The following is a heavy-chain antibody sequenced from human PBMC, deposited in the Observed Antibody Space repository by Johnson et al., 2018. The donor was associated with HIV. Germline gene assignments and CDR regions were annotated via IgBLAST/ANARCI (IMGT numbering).Heavy chain of an antibody. V-gene: IGHV3-30*03. CDR2: ISYDGSNK. Sequence: QVQLVESGGGLVQPGGSLRLSCAASGFIFSNYDMEWVRQAPGRGLEWLVSISYDGSNKYYADSVKGRFTISRDNSKNTLYLQMNSLGAEDTAVYYCARAHDAFDIWGQGTMVTVSS. CDR1: GFIFSNYD. J-gene: IGHJ3*02. CDR3: ARAHDAFDI.